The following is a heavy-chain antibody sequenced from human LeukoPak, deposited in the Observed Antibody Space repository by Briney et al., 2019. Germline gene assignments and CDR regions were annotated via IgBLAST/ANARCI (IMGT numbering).Heavy chain of an antibody. CDR3: ARFSGSYSFVDY. V-gene: IGHV4-59*01. Sequence: SETLSLTCTVSGGSISSYYWSWIRLPPGKGLEWIGYIYYSGSTKYNPSLKSRVPISIDTSKNQFSLKLSSVTAPDTAVYYCARFSGSYSFVDYWGQGTLVTVSS. CDR1: GGSISSYY. D-gene: IGHD3-10*01. J-gene: IGHJ4*02. CDR2: IYYSGST.